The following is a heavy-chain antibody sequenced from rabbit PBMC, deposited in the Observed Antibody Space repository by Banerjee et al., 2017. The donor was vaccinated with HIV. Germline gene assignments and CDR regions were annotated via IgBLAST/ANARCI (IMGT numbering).Heavy chain of an antibody. CDR2: IDPVFGST. J-gene: IGHJ4*01. CDR3: ARGDGAYAGYDGL. CDR1: GFDFSSYY. V-gene: IGHV1S7*01. Sequence: QLKETGGGLVQPGGSLTLSCKASGFDFSSYYMNWVRQAPGKGLEWIGYIDPVFGSTYYASWVNGRFTISSHNAQNTVSLQMNSLTAADTATYFCARGDGAYAGYDGLWGQGTLVTVS. D-gene: IGHD7-1*01.